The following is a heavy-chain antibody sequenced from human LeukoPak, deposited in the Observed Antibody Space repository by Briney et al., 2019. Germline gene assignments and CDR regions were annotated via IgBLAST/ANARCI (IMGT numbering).Heavy chain of an antibody. CDR1: GYTFDDYA. V-gene: IGHV3-9*01. CDR3: AKGHTYGLGESYLDI. J-gene: IGHJ4*02. CDR2: ISWNSGSI. D-gene: IGHD5-18*01. Sequence: AGGFLRLSCEASGYTFDDYAMHWVRHAPGKGLEWVSGISWNSGSIGYADSVKGRFSISRDNGKNSLYLQMNSLRTEDTALHYCAKGHTYGLGESYLDIWGQGTLVSVSS.